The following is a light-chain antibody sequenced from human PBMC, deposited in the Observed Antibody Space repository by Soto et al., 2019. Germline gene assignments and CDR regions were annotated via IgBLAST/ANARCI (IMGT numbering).Light chain of an antibody. CDR1: SSDFSAYHY. CDR2: EVS. Sequence: QSALTQPASVSGSPGQSITIFCTGSSSDFSAYHYVSWYQQHPGKAPKLMIYEVSHRPPGMSSRFSGSKSGNTASLTITGLQVEDEADYYCTSYLYGGAHFVFGTGTKVTVL. V-gene: IGLV2-14*01. CDR3: TSYLYGGAHFV. J-gene: IGLJ1*01.